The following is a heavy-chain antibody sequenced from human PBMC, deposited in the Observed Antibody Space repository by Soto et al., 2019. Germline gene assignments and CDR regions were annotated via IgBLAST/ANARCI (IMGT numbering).Heavy chain of an antibody. CDR1: GSSIGTYC. CDR2: IYDRGTT. Sequence: SETLSLTCTVSGSSIGTYCWSWIRQSPGKGLEWIGYIYDRGTTDYNPSLKSRVTMSVDTSKSQFSLHLNSVTTADTAVFYCAFSWNALAVTTFDYWGQGIQVTVS. J-gene: IGHJ4*02. V-gene: IGHV4-59*01. CDR3: AFSWNALAVTTFDY. D-gene: IGHD4-17*01.